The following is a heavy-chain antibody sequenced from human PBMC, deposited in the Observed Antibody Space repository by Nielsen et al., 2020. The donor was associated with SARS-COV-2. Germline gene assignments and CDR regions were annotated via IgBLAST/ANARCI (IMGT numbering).Heavy chain of an antibody. J-gene: IGHJ4*02. V-gene: IGHV3-23*01. Sequence: GESLKISCAASGFTFSSYAMSWVRQAPGKGLEWVSAISGSGGSTYYADSVKGRFTISRDNSKNTLYLQMNSLRAEDTAVYYCAKVSPSVVVVAATGYFDYWGQGTLVTVSS. CDR3: AKVSPSVVVVAATGYFDY. CDR2: ISGSGGST. D-gene: IGHD2-15*01. CDR1: GFTFSSYA.